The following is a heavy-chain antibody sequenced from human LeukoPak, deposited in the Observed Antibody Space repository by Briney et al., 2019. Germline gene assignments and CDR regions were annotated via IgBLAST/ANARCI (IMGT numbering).Heavy chain of an antibody. D-gene: IGHD6-19*01. V-gene: IGHV1-46*01. CDR1: GYTFTSYY. CDR2: INPSGGST. J-gene: IGHJ4*02. CDR3: ARTATGYSSGWYRFYFDY. Sequence: ASVKVSCKASGYTFTSYYMYWVRQAPGQGLEWMGIINPSGGSTSYAQKFQGRVTMTRDTSTSTVYMELSSLRSEDTAVYYCARTATGYSSGWYRFYFDYWGQGTLVTVSS.